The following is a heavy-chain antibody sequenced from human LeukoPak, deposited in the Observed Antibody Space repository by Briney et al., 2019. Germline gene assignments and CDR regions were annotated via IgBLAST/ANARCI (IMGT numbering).Heavy chain of an antibody. V-gene: IGHV4-61*02. CDR2: IYTSGST. CDR1: GGSISSGSYY. Sequence: SETLSLTCTVSGGSISSGSYYWSWIRQPAGKGLEWIGRIYTSGSTNYNPSLKSRVTISVDTSKNQFSLKLSSVTAADTAVYYCARVPSSGYYYSHWFDPWGQGTLVTVSS. J-gene: IGHJ5*02. CDR3: ARVPSSGYYYSHWFDP. D-gene: IGHD3-22*01.